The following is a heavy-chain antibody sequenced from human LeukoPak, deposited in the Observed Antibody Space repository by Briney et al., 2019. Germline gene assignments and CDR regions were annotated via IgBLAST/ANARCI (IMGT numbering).Heavy chain of an antibody. J-gene: IGHJ3*02. V-gene: IGHV3-33*06. D-gene: IGHD3-3*01. CDR2: IWYDGSNK. CDR3: AKDLAGDDFWSGPLHAFDI. Sequence: GGSLRLSCAASGFTFSSYGMHWVRQAPGKGPEWVAVIWYDGSNKYYADSVKGRFTISRDNSKNTLYLQMNSLRAEDTAVYYGAKDLAGDDFWSGPLHAFDIWGQGTMVTVSS. CDR1: GFTFSSYG.